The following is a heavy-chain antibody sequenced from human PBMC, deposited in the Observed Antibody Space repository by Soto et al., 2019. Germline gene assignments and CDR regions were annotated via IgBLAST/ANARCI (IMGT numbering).Heavy chain of an antibody. CDR3: AKDASKATMIVVWSYFDY. CDR2: ISGSGGST. CDR1: GFTFSSYA. D-gene: IGHD3-22*01. V-gene: IGHV3-23*01. J-gene: IGHJ4*02. Sequence: GGSLRLSCAASGFTFSSYAMSWVRQAPGKGLEWVSAISGSGGSTYYADSVKGRFTISRDNSKNTLYLQMNSLRAEDTAVYYCAKDASKATMIVVWSYFDYWGQGTLVTVSS.